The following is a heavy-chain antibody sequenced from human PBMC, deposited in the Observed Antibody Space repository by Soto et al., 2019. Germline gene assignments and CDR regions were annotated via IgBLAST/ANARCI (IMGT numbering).Heavy chain of an antibody. Sequence: QVQLQQWGAGLLKPSETLSLTCAVYGGSFSGYYWSWIRQPPGKGLEWIGEINHSGSTNYNPSLKSRVTISVDTSKKQFSLKLSSVTAADTAVYYCARVGSGQQLVHDPIDYWGQGTLVTVSS. D-gene: IGHD6-6*01. V-gene: IGHV4-34*01. J-gene: IGHJ4*02. CDR2: INHSGST. CDR3: ARVGSGQQLVHDPIDY. CDR1: GGSFSGYY.